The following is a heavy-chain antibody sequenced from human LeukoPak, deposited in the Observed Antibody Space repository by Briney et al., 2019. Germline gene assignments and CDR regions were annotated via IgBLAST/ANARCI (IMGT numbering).Heavy chain of an antibody. D-gene: IGHD6-6*01. CDR3: ARDYGSSDYYFDY. CDR2: ISYDGSNK. Sequence: QPGGSLRLSCAASGFTFSSYAMHWVRQAPGKGLEWVAVISYDGSNKYYADSVKGRFTISRDNSKNTLYLQMNSLRAEDTAVYYCARDYGSSDYYFDYWGQGTLVTVSS. J-gene: IGHJ4*02. V-gene: IGHV3-30*04. CDR1: GFTFSSYA.